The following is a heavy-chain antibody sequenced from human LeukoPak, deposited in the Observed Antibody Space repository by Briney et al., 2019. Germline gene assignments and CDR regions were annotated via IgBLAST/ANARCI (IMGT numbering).Heavy chain of an antibody. V-gene: IGHV3-48*04. Sequence: GRSLRLSCSASGFSFRDYSMNWVRQAPGRGLEWLSYISGSLFTIYYADSVKARFTISRDNAKNTVYLQMSGLRAEDTALYYCARGSNAFAIWGQGTTVIVS. CDR3: ARGSNAFAI. J-gene: IGHJ3*02. CDR1: GFSFRDYS. CDR2: ISGSLFTI.